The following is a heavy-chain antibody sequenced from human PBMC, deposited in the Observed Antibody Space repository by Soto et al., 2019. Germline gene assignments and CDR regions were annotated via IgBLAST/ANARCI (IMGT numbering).Heavy chain of an antibody. CDR3: ARGTDYGDYTGLDY. J-gene: IGHJ4*02. D-gene: IGHD4-17*01. CDR1: GGSISSGGYY. CDR2: IYYSGST. Sequence: SETLSLTCTVSGGSISSGGYYWSWIRQHPGKGLEWIGYIYYSGSTYYNPSLKSRVTISVDTSKNQFSLKLSSVTAADTAVYYCARGTDYGDYTGLDYWGQGTLVTVSS. V-gene: IGHV4-31*03.